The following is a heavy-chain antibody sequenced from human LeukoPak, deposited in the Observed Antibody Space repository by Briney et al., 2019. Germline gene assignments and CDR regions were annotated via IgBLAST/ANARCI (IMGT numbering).Heavy chain of an antibody. J-gene: IGHJ6*02. CDR3: AKDMATKHPYYYYYYGMDV. CDR2: ISGDGGST. CDR1: GFTFDDYA. Sequence: GGSLKLSCAASGFTFDDYAMHWFRQAPGKGLEWVSLISGDGGSTYYADSVKGRFTISRDNSKNSLYLQMNSLRTEDTALYYCAKDMATKHPYYYYYYGMDVWGQGTTVTVSS. V-gene: IGHV3-43*02. D-gene: IGHD5-12*01.